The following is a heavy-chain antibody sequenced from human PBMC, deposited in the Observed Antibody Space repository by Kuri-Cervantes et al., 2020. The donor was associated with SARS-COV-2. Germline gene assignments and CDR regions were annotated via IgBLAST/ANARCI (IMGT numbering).Heavy chain of an antibody. CDR3: AKDPSKTPYYMDV. Sequence: GESLKISCAASGFTFSSYAMHWVRQAPGKGLEWVAFIRYDGSNKYYADSVKGRFTISRDNSKNTLYLQMNSLRAEDTAVYYCAKDPSKTPYYMDVWGKGTTVTVSS. CDR1: GFTFSSYA. V-gene: IGHV3-30*02. CDR2: IRYDGSNK. J-gene: IGHJ6*03.